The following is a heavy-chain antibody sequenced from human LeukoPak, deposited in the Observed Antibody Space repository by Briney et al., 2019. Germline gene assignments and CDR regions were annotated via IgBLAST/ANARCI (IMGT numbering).Heavy chain of an antibody. D-gene: IGHD3-22*01. Sequence: PGGSLRLSCAASGFTFSSNWMSWVRQAPGKGLEWVANIKQDGSEKYYVDSVKGRFTISRDNAKNSLYLQMNSLRAEDTAVYYCARGLYYYDSSSVYWGQGTLVTVSS. J-gene: IGHJ4*02. CDR1: GFTFSSNW. CDR3: ARGLYYYDSSSVY. V-gene: IGHV3-7*01. CDR2: IKQDGSEK.